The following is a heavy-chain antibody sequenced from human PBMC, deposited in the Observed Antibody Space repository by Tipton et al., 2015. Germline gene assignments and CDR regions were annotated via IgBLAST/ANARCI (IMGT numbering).Heavy chain of an antibody. D-gene: IGHD3-16*01. CDR3: ARDVMITFGGVMDV. Sequence: QSGAEVKKPGSSVKVSCKSSGDTFSRYAINWVRQAPGQGLEWMGGTVPILGTSNYGQKFQGRVTITADGSTSTVYMELSSLRSEDTAVYYCARDVMITFGGVMDVWGQGTTVTVSS. CDR1: GDTFSRYA. J-gene: IGHJ6*02. V-gene: IGHV1-69*01. CDR2: TVPILGTS.